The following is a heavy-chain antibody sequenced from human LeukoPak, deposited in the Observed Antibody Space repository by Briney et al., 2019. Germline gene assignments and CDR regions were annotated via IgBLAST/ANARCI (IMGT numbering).Heavy chain of an antibody. CDR1: GYTFTGYY. CDR3: ATYSGSYSPYFDY. Sequence: ASVKVSCKASGYTFTGYYMHWVRQAPGQGLEWMGWINPSSGGTNYAQKFQGRVTMTRDTSISTAYMELSRLRSDDTAVYYCATYSGSYSPYFDYWGQGTLVTVSS. D-gene: IGHD1-26*01. CDR2: INPSSGGT. J-gene: IGHJ4*02. V-gene: IGHV1-2*02.